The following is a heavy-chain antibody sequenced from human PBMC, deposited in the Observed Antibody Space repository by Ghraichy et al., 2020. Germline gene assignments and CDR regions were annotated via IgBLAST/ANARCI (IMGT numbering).Heavy chain of an antibody. D-gene: IGHD2/OR15-2a*01. CDR3: AREVLFSDTWYDDYYALDV. J-gene: IGHJ6*02. V-gene: IGHV3-53*01. Sequence: GGSLRLSCAASGFTVSSNYMTWVRQAPGKGLEWVSVIYTDESTYYAESVKGRFTLARDTSENSLYLQMNSLRAEDTAVYYCAREVLFSDTWYDDYYALDVWGQGTTVTVSS. CDR2: IYTDEST. CDR1: GFTVSSNY.